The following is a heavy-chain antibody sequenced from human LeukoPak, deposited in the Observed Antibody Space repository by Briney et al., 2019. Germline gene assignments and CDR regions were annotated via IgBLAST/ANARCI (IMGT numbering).Heavy chain of an antibody. CDR1: GDSISSGGYY. CDR3: AKNNWFDP. V-gene: IGHV4-39*07. J-gene: IGHJ5*02. Sequence: PSETLSLTCTVSGDSISSGGYYWSWIRQPPGEGLEWIGEINDSGSTKYNPSLKSRVTISADTSKNQFSLKLSSVTAADTAVYYCAKNNWFDPWGQGTLVTVSS. CDR2: INDSGST.